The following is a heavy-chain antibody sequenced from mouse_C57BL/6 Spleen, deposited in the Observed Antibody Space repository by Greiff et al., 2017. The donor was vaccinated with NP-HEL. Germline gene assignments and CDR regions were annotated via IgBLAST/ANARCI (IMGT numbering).Heavy chain of an antibody. CDR1: GYTFTSYW. D-gene: IGHD2-4*01. CDR3: ARLPYDYDGAWFAY. V-gene: IGHV1-59*01. CDR2: IDPSDSYT. J-gene: IGHJ3*01. Sequence: QVQLKESGAELVRPGTSVKLSCKASGYTFTSYWMHWVKQRPGQGLEWIGVIDPSDSYTNYNQKFKGKATLTVDTSSSTAYMQLSSLTSEDSAVYYCARLPYDYDGAWFAYWGQGTLVTVSA.